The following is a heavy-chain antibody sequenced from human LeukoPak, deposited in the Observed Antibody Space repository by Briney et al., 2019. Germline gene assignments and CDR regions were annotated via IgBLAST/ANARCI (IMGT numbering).Heavy chain of an antibody. CDR2: ISWNSGSI. V-gene: IGHV3-9*03. CDR1: GFTFDDYA. Sequence: GGSLRLSCAASGFTFDDYAMHWVRQAPGKGLEWVSGISWNSGSIGYADSVKGRFTISRDNAKNSLYLQMNSLRAEDMALYYCAKALGSLTDAFDIWGQGTMVTVSS. J-gene: IGHJ3*02. D-gene: IGHD1-26*01. CDR3: AKALGSLTDAFDI.